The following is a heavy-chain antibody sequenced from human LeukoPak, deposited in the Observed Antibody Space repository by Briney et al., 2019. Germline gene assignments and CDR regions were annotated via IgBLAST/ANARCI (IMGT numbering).Heavy chain of an antibody. J-gene: IGHJ4*02. D-gene: IGHD1-26*01. CDR1: GFSLSTSGVC. CDR3: ARMGCGCYPNYFDR. CDR2: IDWDDDK. V-gene: IGHV2-70*11. Sequence: SGPTLVKPTQTLTLTCTFSGFSLSTSGVCVNWIRQPPGKALEWLARIDWDDDKYYSTSLKTRLTISKDTSKNQVVLTMTNMDPVDTATYYCARMGCGCYPNYFDRWGQGTLVTVSS.